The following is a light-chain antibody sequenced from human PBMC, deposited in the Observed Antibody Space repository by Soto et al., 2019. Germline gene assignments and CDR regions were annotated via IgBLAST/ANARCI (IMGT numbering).Light chain of an antibody. CDR3: QQYNNWPPGT. Sequence: EMVMTQSPATLSVSPGERATLSRRASQSVSSNLAWYQQKPGQAPRLLIYDASTRATGIPARFSGSGSGTEFTLTISSLQSEDFAVYYCQQYNNWPPGTFGQGTKLEIK. V-gene: IGKV3-15*01. J-gene: IGKJ2*01. CDR1: QSVSSN. CDR2: DAS.